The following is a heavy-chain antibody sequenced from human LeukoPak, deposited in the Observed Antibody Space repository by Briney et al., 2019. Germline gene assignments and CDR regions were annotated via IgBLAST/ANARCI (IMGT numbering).Heavy chain of an antibody. CDR3: ARGRYCSSTSCYYYYMDV. CDR1: GYTFTGYY. J-gene: IGHJ6*03. V-gene: IGHV1-8*03. Sequence: ASVKVSCKASGYTFTGYYMHWVRQATGQGLEWMGWMNPNSGNTGYAQKFQGRVTITRNTSISTAYMELSSLRSEDTAVYYCARGRYCSSTSCYYYYMDVWGKGTTVTVSS. D-gene: IGHD2-2*01. CDR2: MNPNSGNT.